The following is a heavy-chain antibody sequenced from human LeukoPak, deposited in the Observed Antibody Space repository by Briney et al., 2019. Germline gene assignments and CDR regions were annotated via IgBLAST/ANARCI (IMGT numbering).Heavy chain of an antibody. D-gene: IGHD3-22*01. CDR3: ARERALYDSSGYSHPYFDY. V-gene: IGHV1-18*01. CDR1: GYTFTSYG. Sequence: GASVKVSCKTSGYTFTSYGISWVRQAPGQGLEWMGWISGYNGNTNYAQKLQGRVTMTTDTSTSTAYMELRSLRSDDTAVYYCARERALYDSSGYSHPYFDYWGQGTLVTVSS. J-gene: IGHJ4*02. CDR2: ISGYNGNT.